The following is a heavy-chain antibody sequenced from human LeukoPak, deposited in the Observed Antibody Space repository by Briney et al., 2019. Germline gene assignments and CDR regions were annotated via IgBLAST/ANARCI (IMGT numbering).Heavy chain of an antibody. Sequence: GGSLRLSCAASGFTFDDYAMHWVRQAPGKGLEWVSLISWDGGSTYYADSVKGRFTISRDNSKNSLYLQMNSLRAEDTALYYCAKDTSGDLEYWGQGTLVTVSS. CDR2: ISWDGGST. CDR1: GFTFDDYA. V-gene: IGHV3-43D*03. CDR3: AKDTSGDLEY. D-gene: IGHD7-27*01. J-gene: IGHJ4*02.